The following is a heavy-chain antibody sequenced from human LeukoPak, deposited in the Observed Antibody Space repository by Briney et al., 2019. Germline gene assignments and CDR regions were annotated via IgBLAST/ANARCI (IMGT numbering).Heavy chain of an antibody. D-gene: IGHD3-10*01. J-gene: IGHJ4*02. CDR3: ARHQLRGFLDDN. CDR1: GCSISSYY. Sequence: SETLSLTCTVSGCSISSYYWSWIRQPPGKGLEWIGYIYYSGSTNYNPSLKSRVTISVDTSKNQFSLKLSSVTAADTAVYYCARHQLRGFLDDNWGQGTLVTVSS. CDR2: IYYSGST. V-gene: IGHV4-59*08.